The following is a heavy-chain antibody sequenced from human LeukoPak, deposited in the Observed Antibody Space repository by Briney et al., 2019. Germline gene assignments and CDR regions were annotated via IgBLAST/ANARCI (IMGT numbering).Heavy chain of an antibody. CDR1: GGSIGLYH. CDR2: IYYNGST. J-gene: IGHJ5*02. Sequence: SETLSLTCTVSGGSIGLYHWTWIRQPPGEGLEWIGYIYYNGSTKYNVSLKSRVTISVDTSKNQFSLRLSSVTAADTAVYYCARDRAAGSDWLDPWGQGTLVTVSS. D-gene: IGHD3-10*01. V-gene: IGHV4-59*01. CDR3: ARDRAAGSDWLDP.